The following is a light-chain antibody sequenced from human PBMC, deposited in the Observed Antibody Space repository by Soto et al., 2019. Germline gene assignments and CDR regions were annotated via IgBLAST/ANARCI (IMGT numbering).Light chain of an antibody. CDR3: QQYKTWPPIT. J-gene: IGKJ5*01. CDR1: QSVSSN. CDR2: GAS. Sequence: EIVMTQSPATLSGSPGGRATLSCRASQSVSSNLAWYQQKPGQAPRLLIYGASARATGIPARFSGSGSGTEFILTISSLQSEDFAVYYCQQYKTWPPITFGQGTLLEIK. V-gene: IGKV3-15*01.